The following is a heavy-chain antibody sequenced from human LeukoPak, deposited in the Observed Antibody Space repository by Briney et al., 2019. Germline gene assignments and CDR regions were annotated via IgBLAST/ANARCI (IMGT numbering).Heavy chain of an antibody. V-gene: IGHV3-23*01. CDR1: GFTFSSYS. Sequence: GGSLRLSCAASGFTFSSYSMNWVRQAPGKGLEWVSAISGSGGSTYYADSVKGRFTISRDNSKNTLYLQMNSLRAEDTAVYYCAKDLTIFGVVTHFDYWGQGTLVTVSS. D-gene: IGHD3-3*01. CDR3: AKDLTIFGVVTHFDY. CDR2: ISGSGGST. J-gene: IGHJ4*02.